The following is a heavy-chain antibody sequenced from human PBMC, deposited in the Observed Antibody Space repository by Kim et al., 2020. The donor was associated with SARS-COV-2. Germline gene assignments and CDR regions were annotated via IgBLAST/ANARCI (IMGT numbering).Heavy chain of an antibody. D-gene: IGHD6-6*01. CDR3: ARSLAARLDWFDP. J-gene: IGHJ5*02. CDR1: GFTFSTCS. Sequence: GGSLRLSCAASGFTFSTCSMNWVRQAPGKGLEWVSSISSSSSYIYYADSVNGRFTISRDNAKNSLYLQMNSLRAEDTAVYYCARSLAARLDWFDPWGQGTLVTVSS. V-gene: IGHV3-21*01. CDR2: ISSSSSYI.